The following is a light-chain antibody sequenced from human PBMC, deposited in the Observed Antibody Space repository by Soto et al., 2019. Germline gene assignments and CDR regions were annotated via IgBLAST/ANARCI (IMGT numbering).Light chain of an antibody. CDR2: EVN. CDR1: SSDIGGYTY. V-gene: IGLV2-8*01. CDR3: SSYAGSYTFV. J-gene: IGLJ1*01. Sequence: QSVLTQPPSASGSPGQSVTISCTGTSSDIGGYTYVSWYQQHPGKAPKLMLYEVNKRPSGVPDRFSGSKSGNTASLSVSGLQAEDEADYYCSSYAGSYTFVFGTGTKLTVL.